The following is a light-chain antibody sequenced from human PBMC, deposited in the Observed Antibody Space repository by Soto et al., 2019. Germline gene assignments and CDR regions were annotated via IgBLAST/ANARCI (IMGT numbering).Light chain of an antibody. V-gene: IGKV3-20*01. CDR2: GAS. CDR3: QQYGSSPLIS. CDR1: QTVSITY. Sequence: VLTQSPGTLSLSPGESATLSCRGIQTVSITYLTWYQQKPGQAPRLLIFGASKRATGIPDRFSGSGSGRDFTLTISGLEPEDFAVYYCQQYGSSPLISFGQGTRLEIK. J-gene: IGKJ5*01.